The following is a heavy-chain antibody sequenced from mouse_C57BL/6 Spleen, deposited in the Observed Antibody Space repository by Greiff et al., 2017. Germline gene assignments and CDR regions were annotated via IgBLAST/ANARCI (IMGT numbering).Heavy chain of an antibody. CDR3: ARGGGGISYRYFDV. V-gene: IGHV1-34*01. Sequence: EVQLQQSGPELVKPGASVKMSCKASGYTFTDYYMHWVKQSHGKSLEWIGYIYPNNGGNGYNQQFKGKATLTVDKASSTTYMELRSLTSEDSAVYDCARGGGGISYRYFDVWGTGTTVTVSS. CDR1: GYTFTDYY. CDR2: IYPNNGGN. D-gene: IGHD1-1*02. J-gene: IGHJ1*03.